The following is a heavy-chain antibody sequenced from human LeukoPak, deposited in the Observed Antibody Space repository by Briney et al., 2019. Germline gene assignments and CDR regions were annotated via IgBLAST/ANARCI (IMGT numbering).Heavy chain of an antibody. CDR2: IYYSGST. CDR1: GGSISSYY. CDR3: ARVAAAGDFDY. D-gene: IGHD6-13*01. V-gene: IGHV4-59*01. Sequence: PSETLSLTCTASGGSISSYYWSWIRQPPGKGLEWVGYIYYSGSTNYNPSLKSRVTISVDTSKNQFSLKLSSVTAADTAVYYCARVAAAGDFDYWGQGTLVTVSS. J-gene: IGHJ4*02.